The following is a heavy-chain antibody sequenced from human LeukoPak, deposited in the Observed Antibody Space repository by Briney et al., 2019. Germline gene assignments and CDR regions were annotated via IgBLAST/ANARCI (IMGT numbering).Heavy chain of an antibody. D-gene: IGHD3-9*01. CDR3: ARQQVLRYFDWLLHWYFDL. CDR1: GGSFSGYY. V-gene: IGHV4-34*01. CDR2: INHSGST. J-gene: IGHJ2*01. Sequence: PSETLSLTCAVYGGSFSGYYWSWIRRPPGQGLEWIGEINHSGSTNYNPSLKSRVTISVDTSKNQFSLKLSSVTAADTAVYYCARQQVLRYFDWLLHWYFDLWGRGTLVTVSS.